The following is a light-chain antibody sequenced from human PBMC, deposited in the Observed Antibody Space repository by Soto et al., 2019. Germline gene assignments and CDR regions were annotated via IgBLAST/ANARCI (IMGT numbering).Light chain of an antibody. Sequence: QSALTQPASVSGSPGQSITISCTGTSSDIGGYNYVSWYQQHPGKAPKLMIYEVSSRPSGVSNRFSGSKSGNTASLTISGLQVEDEADYCCGSYTSTSTLEVFGSGTKGTVL. J-gene: IGLJ1*01. CDR1: SSDIGGYNY. CDR2: EVS. CDR3: GSYTSTSTLEV. V-gene: IGLV2-14*01.